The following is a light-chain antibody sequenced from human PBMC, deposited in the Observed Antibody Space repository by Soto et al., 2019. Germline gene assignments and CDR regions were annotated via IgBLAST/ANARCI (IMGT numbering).Light chain of an antibody. J-gene: IGKJ1*01. CDR3: QQYNGYSRT. Sequence: DIQMTQSPSTLSASVGDRVTITCRASQSVVSWLAWYQQKSGKAPKLLIYKASSLQSGVPSRFAGSGSGTDFTLSISSLQPDDFATYYCQQYNGYSRTFGQGTKVETK. CDR2: KAS. CDR1: QSVVSW. V-gene: IGKV1-5*03.